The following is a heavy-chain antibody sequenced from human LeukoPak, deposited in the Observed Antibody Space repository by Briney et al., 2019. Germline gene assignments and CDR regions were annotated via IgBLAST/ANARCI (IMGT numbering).Heavy chain of an antibody. J-gene: IGHJ4*02. V-gene: IGHV3-23*01. CDR2: ISGSGGST. CDR3: AKVLEGSGSYYGGGPFDY. Sequence: GGSLRLSCAASGFTFTTYAMSWVHQAPGKGLEWVSTISGSGGSTYYADSVKGRFTISRDNSKNTLYLQMNSLRAEDTAVYYCAKVLEGSGSYYGGGPFDYWGQGTLVTVSS. D-gene: IGHD1-26*01. CDR1: GFTFTTYA.